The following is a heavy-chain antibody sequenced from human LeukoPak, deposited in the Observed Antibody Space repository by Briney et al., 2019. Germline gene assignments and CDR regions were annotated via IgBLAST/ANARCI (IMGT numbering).Heavy chain of an antibody. CDR3: ARGSSSGNYFDY. Sequence: PGGSLRLSCAASGFMFSSYWMNWVRQAPGKGLEWVSSISSSSSYIYYADSVKGRFTISRDNAKNSLYLQMNSLRAEDTAVYYCARGSSSGNYFDYWGQGTLATVSS. CDR1: GFMFSSYW. J-gene: IGHJ4*02. CDR2: ISSSSSYI. D-gene: IGHD6-6*01. V-gene: IGHV3-21*01.